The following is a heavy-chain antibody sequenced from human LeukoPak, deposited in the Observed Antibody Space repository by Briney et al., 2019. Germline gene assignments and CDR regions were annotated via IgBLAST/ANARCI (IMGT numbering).Heavy chain of an antibody. J-gene: IGHJ4*02. D-gene: IGHD2-2*01. CDR1: GFIFSSYA. Sequence: GGSLRLSCAASGFIFSSYAMHWVRQAPGKGLEWVAVISYDGSNKYYADSVKGRFTISRDNSKNTLYLQMNSLRAEDTAVYYCAKLGGDIVVVPAAWGQGTLVTVSS. CDR2: ISYDGSNK. V-gene: IGHV3-30-3*02. CDR3: AKLGGDIVVVPAA.